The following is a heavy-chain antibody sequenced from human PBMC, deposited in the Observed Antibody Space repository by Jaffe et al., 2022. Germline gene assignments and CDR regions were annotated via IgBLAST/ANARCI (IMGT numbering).Heavy chain of an antibody. CDR2: ISGYNGNT. J-gene: IGHJ4*02. CDR3: ARVGDCTGGLCYPYSFDY. V-gene: IGHV1-18*01. Sequence: QVQLVQSGAEVKKPGASVKVSCTTSGYTFATYGITWVRQAPGQGLEWMGWISGYNGNTNHAQKLQGRVTMTSDTSTSTAYMELRSLRSDDTAVYYCARVGDCTGGLCYPYSFDYWGQGTLVTVSS. CDR1: GYTFATYG. D-gene: IGHD2-8*02.